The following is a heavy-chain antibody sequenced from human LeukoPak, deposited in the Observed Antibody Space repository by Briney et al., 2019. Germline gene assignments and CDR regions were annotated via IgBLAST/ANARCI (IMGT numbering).Heavy chain of an antibody. V-gene: IGHV4-59*01. Sequence: SETLSLTCTVSGGSISSYYWSWIRQPPGKGLERIGYIYYSGSTNYNPSLKSRVTISVDTSKNQFSLKLSSVTAADTAVYYCARELAAAGKGGWFDPWGQGTLVTVSS. D-gene: IGHD6-13*01. CDR3: ARELAAAGKGGWFDP. CDR2: IYYSGST. J-gene: IGHJ5*02. CDR1: GGSISSYY.